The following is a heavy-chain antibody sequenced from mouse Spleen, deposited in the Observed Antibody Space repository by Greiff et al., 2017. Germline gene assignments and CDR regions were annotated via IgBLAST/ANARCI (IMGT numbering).Heavy chain of an antibody. V-gene: IGHV5-12*02. CDR3: AREVGGRGNYFDY. CDR1: GFTFSDYY. Sequence: EVHLVESGGGLVQPGGSLKLSCATSGFTFSDYYMYWVRQTPEKRLEWVAYISNGGGSTYYPDTVKGRFTISRDNAKNTLYLQMSRLKSEDTAMYYCAREVGGRGNYFDYWGQGTTLTVSS. CDR2: ISNGGGST. J-gene: IGHJ2*01. D-gene: IGHD1-1*02.